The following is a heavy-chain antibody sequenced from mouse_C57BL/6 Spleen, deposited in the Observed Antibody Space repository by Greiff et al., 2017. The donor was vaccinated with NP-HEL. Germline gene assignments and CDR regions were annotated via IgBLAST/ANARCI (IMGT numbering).Heavy chain of an antibody. CDR3: ARRGLRPHFDY. CDR1: GYTFTSYW. J-gene: IGHJ2*01. D-gene: IGHD2-4*01. V-gene: IGHV1-64*01. CDR2: IHPNSGST. Sequence: QVQLQQPGAELVKPGASVKLSCKASGYTFTSYWMHWVKQRPGQGLEWIGMIHPNSGSTNYNEKFKSKATLTVDKSSSTAYMQLSSLTSEDSAVYYGARRGLRPHFDYWGQGTTLTVSS.